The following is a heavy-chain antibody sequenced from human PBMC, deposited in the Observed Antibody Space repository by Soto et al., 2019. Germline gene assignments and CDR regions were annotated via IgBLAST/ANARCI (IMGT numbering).Heavy chain of an antibody. CDR2: IIPIFGTA. V-gene: IGHV1-69*12. D-gene: IGHD4-17*01. J-gene: IGHJ4*02. Sequence: QVQLVQSGAEVKKPGSSVKVSCKASGGTFSSYAISWVRQAPGQGLEWMGGIIPIFGTANYAQKFQGRVTIXXDXSXXTAYRELSSLRSEDTAVYYCARERGDYGGNPAIDYWGQGTLVTVSS. CDR1: GGTFSSYA. CDR3: ARERGDYGGNPAIDY.